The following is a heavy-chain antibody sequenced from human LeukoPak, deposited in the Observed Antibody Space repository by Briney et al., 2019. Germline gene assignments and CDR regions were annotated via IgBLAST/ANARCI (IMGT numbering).Heavy chain of an antibody. CDR3: AATLCRGTSCYFRYWYFDL. CDR2: IVVGSGNT. Sequence: SVKVSCKASGFTFTSSAMQWVRQARGQRLAWIGWIVVGSGNTNYAQKFQERVTITRDMSTSTAYMELSSLRSEDTAVYYCAATLCRGTSCYFRYWYFDLWGRGTLVTVSS. V-gene: IGHV1-58*02. CDR1: GFTFTSSA. J-gene: IGHJ2*01. D-gene: IGHD2-2*01.